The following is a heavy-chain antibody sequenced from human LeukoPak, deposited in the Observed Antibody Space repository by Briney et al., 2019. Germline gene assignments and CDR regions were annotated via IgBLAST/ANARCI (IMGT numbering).Heavy chain of an antibody. J-gene: IGHJ4*02. D-gene: IGHD4/OR15-4a*01. V-gene: IGHV1-46*01. CDR1: GFTFINYY. CDR3: ARDLDYGEKSEDY. Sequence: ASVTVSFKASGFTFINYYMHWVRQAPGQGVEGLGIINLTGGTTHYPQKFQDRVTMTRHTSTSTVYMELSSLRSEDTAVYYCARDLDYGEKSEDYWGQGTLVTVSS. CDR2: INLTGGTT.